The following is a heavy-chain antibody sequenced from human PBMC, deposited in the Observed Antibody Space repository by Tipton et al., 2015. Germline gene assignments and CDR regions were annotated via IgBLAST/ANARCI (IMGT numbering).Heavy chain of an antibody. Sequence: SLRLSCAASGFTVSSNYMSWVRQAPGKGLEWVSVIYSGGSTYYADSVKGRFTISRDNSKNTLYLQMNSLRAEDTAVYYCARLVGAGSYYFDCWGQVTLVSVSS. D-gene: IGHD2-15*01. CDR1: GFTVSSNY. CDR3: ARLVGAGSYYFDC. J-gene: IGHJ4*02. CDR2: IYSGGST. V-gene: IGHV3-53*01.